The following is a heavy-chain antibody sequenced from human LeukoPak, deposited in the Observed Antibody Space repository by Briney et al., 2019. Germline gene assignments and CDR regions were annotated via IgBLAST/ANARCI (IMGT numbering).Heavy chain of an antibody. CDR1: GFTFSSYE. Sequence: GGSLRLSCAASGFTFSSYEMNWVRQAPGKGLEWVAFIRYDSSSRFYADSVKGRFTISRDNSKNTLYLQMSSLRAEDTALYYCAKDRDYYGSGSLPDYWGQGTLVTVSS. CDR2: IRYDSSSR. J-gene: IGHJ4*02. V-gene: IGHV3-30*02. D-gene: IGHD3-10*01. CDR3: AKDRDYYGSGSLPDY.